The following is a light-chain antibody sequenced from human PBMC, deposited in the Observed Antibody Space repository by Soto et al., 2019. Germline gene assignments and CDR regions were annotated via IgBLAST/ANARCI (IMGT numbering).Light chain of an antibody. V-gene: IGKV4-1*01. J-gene: IGKJ4*01. Sequence: DIVMTQSPDSLAVSLGERATINCKSSQSVLYSSNNKNYLGWYQQKVGQPPKLLIYWASTRESGVPDRFSGSGFGTDFTLTISSLQAEDVEVYYCQQYYSKPLNFGGGTKVEIK. CDR1: QSVLYSSNNKNY. CDR2: WAS. CDR3: QQYYSKPLN.